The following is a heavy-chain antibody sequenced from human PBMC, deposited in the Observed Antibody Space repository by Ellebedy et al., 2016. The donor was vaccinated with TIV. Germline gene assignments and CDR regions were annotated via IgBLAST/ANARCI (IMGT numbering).Heavy chain of an antibody. Sequence: GSLRLSCAVSGVSITSHFWTWIRQPAGGGLEWIGRLHLSGTPNYNPSLKSRVIMSRDTSKDQFSLKLSSVTAADTAVYYCARHGPQWFDAFDLWGQGTLVTVSS. D-gene: IGHD3-22*01. CDR1: GVSITSHF. J-gene: IGHJ3*01. V-gene: IGHV4-4*07. CDR2: LHLSGTP. CDR3: ARHGPQWFDAFDL.